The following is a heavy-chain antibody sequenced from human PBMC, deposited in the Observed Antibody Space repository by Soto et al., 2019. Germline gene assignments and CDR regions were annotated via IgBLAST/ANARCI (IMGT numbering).Heavy chain of an antibody. CDR2: IIPILGIA. CDR1: GGTFSSYT. J-gene: IGHJ4*02. Sequence: QVQLVQSGAEVKKPGSSVKVSCKASGGTFSSYTISWVRQAPGQGLEWMGRIIPILGIANYAQKFQGRVTITADKSTSTGYMEMSSLRSEDTAVYYCARLENLPAAMEGDCFDYWGQGTLVTVSS. CDR3: ARLENLPAAMEGDCFDY. D-gene: IGHD2-2*01. V-gene: IGHV1-69*02.